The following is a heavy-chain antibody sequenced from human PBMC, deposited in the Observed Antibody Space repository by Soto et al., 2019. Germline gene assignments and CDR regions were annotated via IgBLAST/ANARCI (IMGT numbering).Heavy chain of an antibody. CDR3: ARVGLEYYDSSGYQSDY. Sequence: SETLSLTCAVSGYSISSGYYWGWIRQPPGKGLEWIGYIYYSGSTYYNPSLKSRVTISVDTSKNQFSLKLSSVTAADTAVYYCARVGLEYYDSSGYQSDYWGQGTLVTVSS. CDR2: IYYSGST. D-gene: IGHD3-22*01. V-gene: IGHV4-30-4*08. CDR1: GYSISSGYY. J-gene: IGHJ4*02.